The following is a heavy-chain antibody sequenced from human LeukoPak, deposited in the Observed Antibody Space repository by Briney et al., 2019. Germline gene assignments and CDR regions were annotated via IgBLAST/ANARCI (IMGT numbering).Heavy chain of an antibody. D-gene: IGHD2-15*01. CDR3: AKGEVGYCSGVSCYYVY. Sequence: PGGSLRLSCVTSGFTFTSYTISWVRQAPGKGLEWVSLMSGSGGDTHYADSVKGRLTIARDKSKNTLSLQMNSLRAEDTAVYYCAKGEVGYCSGVSCYYVYWGPRTLVTVSS. CDR1: GFTFTSYT. J-gene: IGHJ4*02. V-gene: IGHV3-23*01. CDR2: MSGSGGDT.